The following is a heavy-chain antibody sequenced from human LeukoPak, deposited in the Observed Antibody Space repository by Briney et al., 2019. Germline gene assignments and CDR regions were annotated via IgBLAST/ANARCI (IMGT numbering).Heavy chain of an antibody. CDR2: IRYDGTNT. D-gene: IGHD6-13*01. V-gene: IGHV3-30*02. Sequence: GGSLRLSCAASGFTFNSYGMHWVRQAPGKGLEWVAFIRYDGTNTYYADSVKGRFTISRDNSKNTLYLQMNGLRAEDTAVYYCAKGGITTAGNFDSWGQGTLVTVSS. J-gene: IGHJ4*02. CDR1: GFTFNSYG. CDR3: AKGGITTAGNFDS.